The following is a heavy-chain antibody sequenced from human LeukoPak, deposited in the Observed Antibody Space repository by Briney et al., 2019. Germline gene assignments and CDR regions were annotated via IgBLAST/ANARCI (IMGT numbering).Heavy chain of an antibody. Sequence: GASVKVSCKASGYTLSQYAMHWVRQAPGQRPEWMGWINSGNSNTKYDQKFQGRVTITRDTSANTAYMELSSLRSEDTAVYYCARDLFTVVTPPVGYWGQGTLVTVSS. J-gene: IGHJ4*02. V-gene: IGHV1-3*04. CDR2: INSGNSNT. CDR3: ARDLFTVVTPPVGY. D-gene: IGHD4-23*01. CDR1: GYTLSQYA.